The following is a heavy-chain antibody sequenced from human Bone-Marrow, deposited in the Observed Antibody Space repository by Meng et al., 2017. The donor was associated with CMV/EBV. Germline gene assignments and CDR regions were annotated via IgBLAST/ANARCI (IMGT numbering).Heavy chain of an antibody. CDR3: ARDLTGELYYFDY. V-gene: IGHV3-30*02. J-gene: IGHJ4*02. CDR1: GFTFSSYG. Sequence: GESMKISCAASGFTFSSYGMHWVRQAPGKGLEWVAFIRYDGSNKYYADSVKGRFTISRDNSKNTLYLQMNSLRAEDTAVYYCARDLTGELYYFDYWGQGTLVTVSS. CDR2: IRYDGSNK. D-gene: IGHD7-27*01.